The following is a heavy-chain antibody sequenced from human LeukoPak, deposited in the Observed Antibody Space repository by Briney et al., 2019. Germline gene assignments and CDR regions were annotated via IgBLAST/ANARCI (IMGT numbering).Heavy chain of an antibody. D-gene: IGHD4-17*01. Sequence: SETLSLTCTVSGGSISSSSYYWGWIRQPPGKGLKWIGSIYYSGSTYYNPSLESRVTISVDTSKNQFSLKLSSETAADTAVYYCARGAYTVTSYYFDYWGQGTLVTVSS. CDR2: IYYSGST. CDR1: GGSISSSSYY. J-gene: IGHJ4*02. CDR3: ARGAYTVTSYYFDY. V-gene: IGHV4-39*01.